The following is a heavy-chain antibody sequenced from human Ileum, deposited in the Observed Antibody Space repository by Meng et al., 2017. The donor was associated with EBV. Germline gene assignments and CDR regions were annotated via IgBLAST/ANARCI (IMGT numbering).Heavy chain of an antibody. CDR2: TSHSGST. D-gene: IGHD3-22*01. Sequence: VEGREPGPGLVKPSDTLSRTCGGSGGSISRSDWWSWLRQPPGKGLEWIGETSHSGSTNYSPSLKSRVTISLDKSKNQLSLKLNSVTAADTAVYYCASSDYYRSDYWGQGTLVTVSS. CDR3: ASSDYYRSDY. V-gene: IGHV4-4*02. CDR1: GGSISRSDW. J-gene: IGHJ4*02.